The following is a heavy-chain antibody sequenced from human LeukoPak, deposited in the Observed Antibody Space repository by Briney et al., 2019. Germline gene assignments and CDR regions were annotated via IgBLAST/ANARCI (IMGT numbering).Heavy chain of an antibody. V-gene: IGHV3-30*18. CDR2: ISYDGSNK. CDR3: AKDAEYYYDSSGYYHDAFDI. D-gene: IGHD3-22*01. J-gene: IGHJ3*02. Sequence: GGSLRLSCAASGFTFSSYGMHWVRQAPGKGLEWVAVISYDGSNKYYADSVKGRFTISRDNSKNTLYLQMNSLRAEDTAVYYCAKDAEYYYDSSGYYHDAFDIWGQGTMVTVSS. CDR1: GFTFSSYG.